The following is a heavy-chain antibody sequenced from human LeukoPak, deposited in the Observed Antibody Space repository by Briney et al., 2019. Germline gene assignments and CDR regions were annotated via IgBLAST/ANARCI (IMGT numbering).Heavy chain of an antibody. CDR2: MNIKSGDR. Sequence: ASARVSCKASGYTFTTYDINWVRQVTGQGLEWMGWMNIKSGDRGYAQKFQGRVTMTRDTSINTAYMELSSLRSDDTAVYYCARVVGSIDYWGQGTLVTVSS. CDR3: ARVVGSIDY. V-gene: IGHV1-8*01. J-gene: IGHJ4*02. CDR1: GYTFTTYD. D-gene: IGHD4-11*01.